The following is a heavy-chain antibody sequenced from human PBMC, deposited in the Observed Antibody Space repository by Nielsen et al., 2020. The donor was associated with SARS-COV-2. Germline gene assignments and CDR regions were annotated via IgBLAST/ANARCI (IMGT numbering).Heavy chain of an antibody. J-gene: IGHJ5*02. CDR3: ARVPERITIFGVVTMGYWFDP. V-gene: IGHV4-31*03. CDR1: GGSISSGGYY. D-gene: IGHD3-3*01. CDR2: IYYSGST. Sequence: SETLSLTCTVFGGSISSGGYYWSWIRQHPGKGLEWIGYIYYSGSTYYNPSLKSRVTISVDTSKNQFSLKLSSVTAADTAVYYCARVPERITIFGVVTMGYWFDPWGQGTLVTVSS.